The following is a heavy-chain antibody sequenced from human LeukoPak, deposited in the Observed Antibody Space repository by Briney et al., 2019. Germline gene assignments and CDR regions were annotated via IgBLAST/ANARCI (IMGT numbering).Heavy chain of an antibody. CDR3: ARVFLSRIQLWTIKTNYYMDV. V-gene: IGHV3-30*04. J-gene: IGHJ6*03. CDR2: ISYDGSNK. D-gene: IGHD5-18*01. Sequence: SGGSLRLSCAASGFTFSSYAMHWVRQAPGKGLEWVAVISYDGSNKYYADSVKGRFTISRDNSKNTLYLQMNSLRAEDTAVYYCARVFLSRIQLWTIKTNYYMDVWGKGTTVTVSS. CDR1: GFTFSSYA.